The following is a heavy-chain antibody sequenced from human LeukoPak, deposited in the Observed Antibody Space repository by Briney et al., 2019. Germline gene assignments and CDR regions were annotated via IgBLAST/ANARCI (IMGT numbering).Heavy chain of an antibody. V-gene: IGHV1-69*13. CDR3: ASDVVVPGLFVFGC. D-gene: IGHD2-2*01. Sequence: SVKVSCKASGGTFSSYAISWVRQAPGQGLEWMGGIIPIFGTANYAQKFQGRVTITADESTSTAYMELSSLRSEDTAVYYCASDVVVPGLFVFGCWGQGTLVTVSS. CDR1: GGTFSSYA. CDR2: IIPIFGTA. J-gene: IGHJ4*02.